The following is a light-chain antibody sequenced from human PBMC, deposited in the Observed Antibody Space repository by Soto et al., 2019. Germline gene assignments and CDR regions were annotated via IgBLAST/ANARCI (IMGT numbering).Light chain of an antibody. CDR1: QSVSSSY. CDR2: GAS. Sequence: EIVLTQSPGTLSLSPGERATLSCRASQSVSSSYLAWYQQKPGQAPRLLIYGASNRATGIPDRFSGSGSGTDFTITIIRLEPEDFAVYYCQQYGSSPQTFGQGTKVEIK. CDR3: QQYGSSPQT. J-gene: IGKJ1*01. V-gene: IGKV3-20*01.